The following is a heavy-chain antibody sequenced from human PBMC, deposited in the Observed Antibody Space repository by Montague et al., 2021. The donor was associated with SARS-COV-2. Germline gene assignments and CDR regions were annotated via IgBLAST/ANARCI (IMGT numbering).Heavy chain of an antibody. Sequence: SLRLSCAASGFTFSRYSLNWVRQAPGKGLEWVSSISSSSLYIYYXGSVKGRFTISRANAKNSLFLQMDSLRVEDTAVYYCLRALSASYSVGGDSFDVWGQGTMVTVSS. D-gene: IGHD5/OR15-5a*01. CDR3: LRALSASYSVGGDSFDV. CDR1: GFTFSRYS. J-gene: IGHJ3*01. CDR2: ISSSSLYI. V-gene: IGHV3-21*01.